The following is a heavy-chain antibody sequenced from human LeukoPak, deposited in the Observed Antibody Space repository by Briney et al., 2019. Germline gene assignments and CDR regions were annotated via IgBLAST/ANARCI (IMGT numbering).Heavy chain of an antibody. D-gene: IGHD2-2*01. CDR2: IYHSGST. V-gene: IGHV4-30-2*01. J-gene: IGHJ3*02. Sequence: SETLSLTCTVSGGSISSGGYYWNWIRQPPGEGLEWIGNIYHSGSTYYNPSLKSRVTISVDRSKNQFSLKLTSVTAADTAVYYCARGWSPIVVVPAALFDIWGQGTMVTVSS. CDR1: GGSISSGGYY. CDR3: ARGWSPIVVVPAALFDI.